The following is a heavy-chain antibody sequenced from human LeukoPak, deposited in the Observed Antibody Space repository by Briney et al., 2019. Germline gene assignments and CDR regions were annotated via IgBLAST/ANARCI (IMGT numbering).Heavy chain of an antibody. D-gene: IGHD4-17*01. J-gene: IGHJ4*02. Sequence: PGGSLRLPCAASGFTFSNYAMAWVRQAPGKGLEWVSSITSSGNTYYADSVKGRLTISRDNSKNTVYLQMTSLRAEDTAVYYCAKGDYGDCYWGQGTLVTVSS. V-gene: IGHV3-23*01. CDR1: GFTFSNYA. CDR3: AKGDYGDCY. CDR2: ITSSGNT.